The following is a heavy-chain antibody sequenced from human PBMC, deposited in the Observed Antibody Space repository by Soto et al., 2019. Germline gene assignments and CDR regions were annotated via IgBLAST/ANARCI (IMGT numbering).Heavy chain of an antibody. CDR2: IYYSGST. V-gene: IGHV4-59*01. CDR1: GGSISSYY. J-gene: IGHJ4*02. D-gene: IGHD1-26*01. CDR3: AREGRGESSGSSEYYFDY. Sequence: SETLSLTCTVSGGSISSYYWSWIRQPPGKGLEWIGYIYYSGSTNYNPSLKSRVTISVDTSKNQFSLKLSSVTAADTAVYYCAREGRGESSGSSEYYFDYWGQGTLVTVSS.